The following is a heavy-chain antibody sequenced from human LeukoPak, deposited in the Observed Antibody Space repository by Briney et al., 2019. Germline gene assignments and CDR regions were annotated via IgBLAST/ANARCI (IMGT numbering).Heavy chain of an antibody. J-gene: IGHJ3*02. D-gene: IGHD6-13*01. CDR2: INAGNGNT. CDR3: ASDVSSSWYYSVGNNDAFDI. CDR1: GYTFTSYA. V-gene: IGHV1-3*01. Sequence: ASVKVSCKASGYTFTSYAMHWVRQAPGQRLEWMGWINAGNGNTKYSQKFQGRVTITRDTSASTAYMELSSLRSEDTAVYYCASDVSSSWYYSVGNNDAFDIWGQGTMVTVSS.